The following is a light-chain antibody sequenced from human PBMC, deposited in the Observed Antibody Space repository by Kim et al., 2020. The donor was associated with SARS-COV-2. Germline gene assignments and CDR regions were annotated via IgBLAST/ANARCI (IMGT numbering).Light chain of an antibody. Sequence: DIQLTQSPSFLSASVGDRVTITCRASQGISSFLAWYQQKPGKAPRLLIYAASTLQSGVPSRFSGSGSGTEFTLTISRLQPEDFATYYCQQLNDYPRTFGQGTKVDIK. J-gene: IGKJ1*01. CDR2: AAS. CDR1: QGISSF. CDR3: QQLNDYPRT. V-gene: IGKV1-9*01.